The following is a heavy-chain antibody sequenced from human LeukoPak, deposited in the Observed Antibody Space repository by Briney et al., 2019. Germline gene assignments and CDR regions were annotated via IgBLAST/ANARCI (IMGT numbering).Heavy chain of an antibody. J-gene: IGHJ4*02. CDR3: ARHTTSGWYQVVY. D-gene: IGHD6-19*01. CDR1: GGSISNYY. V-gene: IGHV4-59*01. CDR2: ISYSGST. Sequence: SETLSLTCTVSGGSISNYYWSWIRQPPGKGLEWIGYISYSGSTNHNPSLKSRVTISVDTSKNQFSLRLSSVTAADTAVYYYARHTTSGWYQVVYWGQGTLVTVSS.